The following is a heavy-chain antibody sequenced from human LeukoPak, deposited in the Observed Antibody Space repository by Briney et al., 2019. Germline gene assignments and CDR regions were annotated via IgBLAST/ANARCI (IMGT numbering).Heavy chain of an antibody. CDR2: IYHSGST. Sequence: SQTLPLTCAVSGGSISSGGYSWSWIRQPPGKGLEWFGYIYHSGSTYYNPSLKSRVTISVDRSKNQFSLKLSSVTAADTAVYYCARASQWLGSRWFDPWGQGTLVTVSS. V-gene: IGHV4-30-2*01. D-gene: IGHD6-19*01. J-gene: IGHJ5*02. CDR3: ARASQWLGSRWFDP. CDR1: GGSISSGGYS.